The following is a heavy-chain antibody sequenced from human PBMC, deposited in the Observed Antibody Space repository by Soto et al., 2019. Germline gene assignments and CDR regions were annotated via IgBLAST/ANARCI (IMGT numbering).Heavy chain of an antibody. Sequence: QVQLQESGPGLVKPSQTLSLTCTVSGGSISSGDYYWSWIRQPPGKGLEWIGYIYCSGSTYYNPPLKSRVTISVDTSKNQFSLKLSSVTAADTAVYYCARAMVVTQNWFDPWGQGNLVTVSS. CDR3: ARAMVVTQNWFDP. V-gene: IGHV4-30-4*01. CDR2: IYCSGST. J-gene: IGHJ5*02. D-gene: IGHD2-21*02. CDR1: GGSISSGDYY.